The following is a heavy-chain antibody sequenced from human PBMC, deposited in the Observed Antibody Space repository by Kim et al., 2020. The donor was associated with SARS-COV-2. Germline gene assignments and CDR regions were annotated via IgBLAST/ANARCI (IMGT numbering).Heavy chain of an antibody. D-gene: IGHD1-26*01. Sequence: GGSLRLSCSASGFTFSSYAMHWVRQAPGKGLEYVSAISSNGGSTYYADSVKGIFTISRDNSKNTLYLQMSSLRAEDTAVYYCVKQDSGSYNYFDYWGQGTLVTVSS. CDR2: ISSNGGST. J-gene: IGHJ4*02. CDR1: GFTFSSYA. CDR3: VKQDSGSYNYFDY. V-gene: IGHV3-64D*09.